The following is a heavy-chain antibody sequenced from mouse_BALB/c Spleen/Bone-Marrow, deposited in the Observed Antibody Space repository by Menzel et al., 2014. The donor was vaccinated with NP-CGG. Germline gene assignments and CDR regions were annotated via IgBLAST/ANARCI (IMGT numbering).Heavy chain of an antibody. J-gene: IGHJ4*01. Sequence: VKLQESGPGLVAPSQSLSIACTVSGFSLTSYGVHWVRQPPGKVLEWLGVIWAGGSTNYNSALMSRLSISKDNSKSQVFLKMNSLQTDDTAMYYCARGSYYEGAMDYWGQGTSVTVSS. CDR3: ARGSYYEGAMDY. D-gene: IGHD1-1*01. V-gene: IGHV2-9*02. CDR2: IWAGGST. CDR1: GFSLTSYG.